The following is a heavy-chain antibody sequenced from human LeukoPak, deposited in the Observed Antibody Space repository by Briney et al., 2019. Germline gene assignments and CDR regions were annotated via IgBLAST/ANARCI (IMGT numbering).Heavy chain of an antibody. CDR1: GGSISSSSYY. CDR3: ARESNYYDSSGYYPFDY. J-gene: IGHJ4*02. CDR2: INHSGSS. V-gene: IGHV4-39*07. D-gene: IGHD3-22*01. Sequence: PSETLSLTCTVSGGSISSSSYYWGWIRQPPGKGLEWIGEINHSGSSNYNPSLKSRVTISVDTSKNQFSLKLSSVTAADTAVYYCARESNYYDSSGYYPFDYWGQGTLVTVSS.